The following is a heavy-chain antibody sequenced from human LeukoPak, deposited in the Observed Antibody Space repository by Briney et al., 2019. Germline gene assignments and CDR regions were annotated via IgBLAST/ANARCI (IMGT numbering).Heavy chain of an antibody. V-gene: IGHV3-23*01. D-gene: IGHD3-22*01. CDR1: RFTFSNYA. Sequence: GGSLRLSCAASRFTFSNYAMSWVRQAPGKGLEWVSTISGSGGSTYYADSVKGRFTISRDNAKNSLYLQMNSLRAEDTAVYYCARSYYDSSGYWFALWGQGALVTVSS. J-gene: IGHJ5*02. CDR3: ARSYYDSSGYWFAL. CDR2: ISGSGGST.